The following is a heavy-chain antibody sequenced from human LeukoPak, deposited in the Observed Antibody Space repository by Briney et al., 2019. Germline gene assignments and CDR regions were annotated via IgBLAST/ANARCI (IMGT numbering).Heavy chain of an antibody. CDR1: GFTFSSYA. V-gene: IGHV3-23*01. CDR3: AREATYFFASGSFQGYYFDH. CDR2: ISGSGGST. Sequence: PGGSLRLSCAASGFTFSSYAMSWVRQAPGKGLEWVSAISGSGGSTYYADSVKGRFTTSRDNSKNTLSLQMTSLRAEDTAVYYCAREATYFFASGSFQGYYFDHWGQGTPVTVSS. D-gene: IGHD3-10*01. J-gene: IGHJ4*02.